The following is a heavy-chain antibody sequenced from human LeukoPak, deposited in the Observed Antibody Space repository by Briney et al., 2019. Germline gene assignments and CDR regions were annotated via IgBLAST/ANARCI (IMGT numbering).Heavy chain of an antibody. CDR3: AGDCGGDCYADY. Sequence: GGSLRLTCAASGFTFSSYSMNWVRQAPGKGLEWVSSISSSSSYIYYADSVKGRFTISRDNAKNSLYLQMNSLRAEDTAVYYCAGDCGGDCYADYWGQGTLVTVSS. CDR2: ISSSSSYI. CDR1: GFTFSSYS. V-gene: IGHV3-21*01. J-gene: IGHJ4*02. D-gene: IGHD2-21*01.